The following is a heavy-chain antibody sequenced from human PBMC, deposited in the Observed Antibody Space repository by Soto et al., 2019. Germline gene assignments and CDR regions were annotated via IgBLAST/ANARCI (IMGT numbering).Heavy chain of an antibody. CDR1: GGSVSSGSYY. Sequence: PSETLSLTCTVSGGSVSSGSYYWSWIRQPPGKGLEWIGYIYYSGSTHYNPSLKSRVTISVDTSKNQFSLKLSSVTAADTAVDYCARYSRSGVFERWGQGSSVTVSS. D-gene: IGHD2-8*01. J-gene: IGHJ6*02. CDR2: IYYSGST. V-gene: IGHV4-61*01. CDR3: ARYSRSGVFER.